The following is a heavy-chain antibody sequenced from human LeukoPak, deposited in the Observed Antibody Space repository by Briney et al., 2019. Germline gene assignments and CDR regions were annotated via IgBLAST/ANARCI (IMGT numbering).Heavy chain of an antibody. Sequence: PSETLSLTCTVPGGSISSSSAYWGWIRQPPGKGLEWVSSISSSSSYIYYADSLKGRFTISRDNAKNSLYLQMNSLRAEDTAVYYCARGERYSGYDSLGDYWGQGTLVTVSS. CDR1: GGSISSSS. D-gene: IGHD5-12*01. J-gene: IGHJ4*02. CDR2: ISSSSSYI. CDR3: ARGERYSGYDSLGDY. V-gene: IGHV3-21*01.